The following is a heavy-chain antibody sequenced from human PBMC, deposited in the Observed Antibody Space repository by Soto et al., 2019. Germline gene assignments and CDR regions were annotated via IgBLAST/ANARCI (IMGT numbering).Heavy chain of an antibody. D-gene: IGHD3-10*01. Sequence: SETLSLTCTVSCGSISSGGYYWSWIRQHPGKGLEWIGYIYYSGSTYYNPSLKSRVTISVDTSKNQFSLKLSSVTAADTAVYYCARAYFGAKVFDYWGQGTLVTVSS. CDR2: IYYSGST. CDR1: CGSISSGGYY. V-gene: IGHV4-31*03. CDR3: ARAYFGAKVFDY. J-gene: IGHJ4*02.